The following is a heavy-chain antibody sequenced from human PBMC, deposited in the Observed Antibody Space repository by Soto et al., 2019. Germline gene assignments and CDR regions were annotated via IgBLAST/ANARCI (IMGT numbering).Heavy chain of an antibody. Sequence: GGSLRLSCAASGFTFNNFAMTWVRHAPGKGLEWVSSIDGHGETTYYADSVKGRFTISRDASKSTLYLQMNSLRAEDTAIYYCAKYVYSDSDKSFDYWGQGTLVTVSS. J-gene: IGHJ4*02. D-gene: IGHD3-10*01. V-gene: IGHV3-23*01. CDR3: AKYVYSDSDKSFDY. CDR1: GFTFNNFA. CDR2: IDGHGETT.